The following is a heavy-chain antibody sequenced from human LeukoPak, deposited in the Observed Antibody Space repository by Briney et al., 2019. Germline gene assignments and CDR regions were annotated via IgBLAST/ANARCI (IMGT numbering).Heavy chain of an antibody. CDR1: GGTFISYA. Sequence: GASVKVSCRASGGTFISYAISWVGQAPGQGGEWMGGIIPIFGTANYAQKFQGRVTITADESTSTAYMELSSLRSEDTAVYYCARWEYYYDTHYYYYYYGMDVWGQGTTVTVSS. V-gene: IGHV1-69*13. CDR2: IIPIFGTA. D-gene: IGHD3-22*01. J-gene: IGHJ6*02. CDR3: ARWEYYYDTHYYYYYYGMDV.